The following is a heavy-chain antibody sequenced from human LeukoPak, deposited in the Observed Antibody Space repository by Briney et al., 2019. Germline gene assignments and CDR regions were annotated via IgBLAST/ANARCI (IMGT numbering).Heavy chain of an antibody. D-gene: IGHD3-22*01. CDR3: ARDWYDSSGSVDY. J-gene: IGHJ4*02. Sequence: ASVKVSCKASGGTFSSYAISWVRQAPGQGLESMGRIIPIFGTANYAQKFQGRVTTTTDESTSTAYMELSSLRSEDTAVYYCARDWYDSSGSVDYWGQGTLVTVSS. V-gene: IGHV1-69*05. CDR2: IIPIFGTA. CDR1: GGTFSSYA.